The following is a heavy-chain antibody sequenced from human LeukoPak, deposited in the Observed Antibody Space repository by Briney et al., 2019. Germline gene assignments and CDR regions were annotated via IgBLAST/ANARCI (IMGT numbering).Heavy chain of an antibody. J-gene: IGHJ1*01. CDR1: GFIFSSYS. D-gene: IGHD2-21*01. CDR2: ISSSSTI. CDR3: ARSQTYLYFQS. Sequence: GGSLRLSCAASGFIFSSYSMNWVRQAPGKGLEWVSYISSSSTIYYADSVKGRFTISRDNAKNSLYLQMNSLRAEDAAVYYCARSQTYLYFQSWGQGTLVTVSS. V-gene: IGHV3-48*04.